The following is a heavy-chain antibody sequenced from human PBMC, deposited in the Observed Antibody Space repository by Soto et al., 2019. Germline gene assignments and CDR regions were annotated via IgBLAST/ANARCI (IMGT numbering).Heavy chain of an antibody. Sequence: GGSLRLSCAASGFTFSSYSMNWVRQAPGKGLEWVSSISSSSSYIYYADSVKGRFTISRDNAKNSLYLQMNSLRAEDTAVYYCARDSLDCGGDGCGMDVWGQGTTVTVSS. CDR3: ARDSLDCGGDGCGMDV. V-gene: IGHV3-21*01. J-gene: IGHJ6*02. CDR2: ISSSSSYI. D-gene: IGHD2-21*01. CDR1: GFTFSSYS.